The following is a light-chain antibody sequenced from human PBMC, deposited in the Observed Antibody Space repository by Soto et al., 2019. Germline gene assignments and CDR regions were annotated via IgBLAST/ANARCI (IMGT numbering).Light chain of an antibody. Sequence: QSALTQPASVSGSPGQSISISCTGTSNDIGAYNYVSWYQQHPGKAPKLIIYDVTHRPSGISRRFSGSKSANTASLTISGLQTEDEADYYCSSYTRSSTVVFGGGTQLTVL. CDR3: SSYTRSSTVV. CDR2: DVT. J-gene: IGLJ2*01. CDR1: SNDIGAYNY. V-gene: IGLV2-14*03.